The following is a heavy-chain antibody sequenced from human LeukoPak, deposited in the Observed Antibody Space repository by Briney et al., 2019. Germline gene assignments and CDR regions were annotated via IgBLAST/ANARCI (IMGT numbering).Heavy chain of an antibody. CDR3: ARDSGSSWREGLNY. CDR2: ISSESSFI. D-gene: IGHD6-13*01. V-gene: IGHV3-21*01. CDR1: GFTFSSDS. Sequence: GGSLRLSCAASGFTFSSDSMNWFGRAQGKGLGGVYSISSESSFIYYADSVKGRFTISRDNAKNSLYLQMNSLRAEDTAVYFCARDSGSSWREGLNYWGQGTLVTVSS. J-gene: IGHJ4*02.